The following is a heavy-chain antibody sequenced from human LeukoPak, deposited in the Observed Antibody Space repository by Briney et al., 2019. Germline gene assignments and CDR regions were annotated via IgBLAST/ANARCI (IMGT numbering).Heavy chain of an antibody. Sequence: GGSLRLSCAASGFTFSSYAMHWVRQALGKGLEWVAVISYDGSNKYYADSVKGRFTISRDNSKNTLYLQMNSLRAEDTAVYYCARAALGGGYFDYWGQGTLVTVSS. V-gene: IGHV3-30*04. CDR1: GFTFSSYA. D-gene: IGHD3-16*01. CDR3: ARAALGGGYFDY. CDR2: ISYDGSNK. J-gene: IGHJ4*02.